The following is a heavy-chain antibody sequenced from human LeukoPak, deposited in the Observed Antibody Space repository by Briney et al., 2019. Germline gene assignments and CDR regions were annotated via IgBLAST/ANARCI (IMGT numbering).Heavy chain of an antibody. CDR1: GFTVSSNY. Sequence: PGGSLRLSCAASGFTVSSNYMSWVRQAPGKGLEWVSVIYSGGSTYYADSVKGRFTISRDNSKNTLYLQMNSLSAEDTAVYYCARVIMVRGVISHFDYWGQGTLVTASS. CDR2: IYSGGST. CDR3: ARVIMVRGVISHFDY. J-gene: IGHJ4*02. D-gene: IGHD3-10*01. V-gene: IGHV3-66*02.